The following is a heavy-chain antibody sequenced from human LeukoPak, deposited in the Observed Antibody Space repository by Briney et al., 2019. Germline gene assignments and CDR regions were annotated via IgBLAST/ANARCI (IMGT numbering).Heavy chain of an antibody. CDR1: GGTFSSYA. J-gene: IGHJ4*02. CDR3: ARGNWHSSSSGYYFDY. V-gene: IGHV1-69*13. Sequence: GASVKVSCKASGGTFSSYAISWVRQAPGQGLEWMGGIIPIFGTANYAQKFQGRVTITADESTSTAYMELSSLRSEDTAVYYCARGNWHSSSSGYYFDYWGQGALVTVSS. D-gene: IGHD6-6*01. CDR2: IIPIFGTA.